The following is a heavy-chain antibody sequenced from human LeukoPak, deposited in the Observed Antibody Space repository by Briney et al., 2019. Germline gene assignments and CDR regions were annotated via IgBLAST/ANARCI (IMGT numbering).Heavy chain of an antibody. CDR2: INHSGST. V-gene: IGHV4-34*01. CDR1: GESFSGYY. CDR3: ARGGYCSGGSCYYDAFDI. D-gene: IGHD2-15*01. Sequence: SETLSLTCAVYGESFSGYYWSWIRQPPGKGLEWIGEINHSGSTNYNPSLKSRVTISGDTSKNQFSLKLRSVTAADTAVYYCARGGYCSGGSCYYDAFDIWGQGTMVTVSS. J-gene: IGHJ3*02.